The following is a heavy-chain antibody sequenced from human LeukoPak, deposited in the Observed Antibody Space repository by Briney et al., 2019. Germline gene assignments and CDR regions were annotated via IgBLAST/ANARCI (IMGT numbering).Heavy chain of an antibody. D-gene: IGHD3-10*01. CDR2: ISHDGSNK. J-gene: IGHJ4*02. V-gene: IGHV3-30*03. CDR3: ARQGSGLDY. CDR1: GFTFSNYI. Sequence: PGRSLRPSCAVSGFTFSNYIMHWVRQAPGKGLEWVAVISHDGSNKHYADSVKGRFTISRDNSKSTLYLQMNSLRAEDTAVYYCARQGSGLDYWGQGTLVTVSS.